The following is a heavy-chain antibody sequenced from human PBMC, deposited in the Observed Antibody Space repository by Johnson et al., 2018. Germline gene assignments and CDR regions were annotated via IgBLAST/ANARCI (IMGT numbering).Heavy chain of an antibody. Sequence: QVQLQESGGGVVQPGRSLRLSCAASGFTFSTYGMHWVRQAPGKGLEWVAVMSYDGSEKYYADSVKGRFTISRDNSKNTLYLQLNSLRAEDTAVYYCAKGGMVVTNIQYLQHWGQGTLVTVSS. V-gene: IGHV3-30*18. CDR3: AKGGMVVTNIQYLQH. CDR1: GFTFSTYG. CDR2: MSYDGSEK. J-gene: IGHJ1*01. D-gene: IGHD2-21*02.